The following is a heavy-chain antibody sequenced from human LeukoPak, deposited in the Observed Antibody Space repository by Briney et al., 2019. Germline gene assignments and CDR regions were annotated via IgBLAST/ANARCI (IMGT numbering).Heavy chain of an antibody. D-gene: IGHD4-11*01. J-gene: IGHJ4*02. CDR1: GFTFSSYA. V-gene: IGHV3-23*01. CDR2: ISGSGGST. CDR3: AKAGTTVTPESQFDY. Sequence: TGGSLRLSCAASGFTFSSYAMSWIRQAPGKGLEWVSAISGSGGSTYYADSVKGRFTISRDNSKNTLYLQMNSLRAEDTAVYYCAKAGTTVTPESQFDYWGQGTLVTVSS.